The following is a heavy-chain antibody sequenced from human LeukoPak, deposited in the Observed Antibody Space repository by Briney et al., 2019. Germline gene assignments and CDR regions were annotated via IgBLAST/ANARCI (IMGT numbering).Heavy chain of an antibody. CDR2: IIPIFGTA. Sequence: SVKVSCKASGGTFSSYAISWVRQAPGQGLEWMGRIIPIFGTANYAQKFQGRVTITADESTSTAYMELSSLRSEDTAVYYCARDSPYYDFWSGSAPSSYYYYMDVWGKGTTVTVS. J-gene: IGHJ6*03. V-gene: IGHV1-69*15. CDR1: GGTFSSYA. CDR3: ARDSPYYDFWSGSAPSSYYYYMDV. D-gene: IGHD3-3*01.